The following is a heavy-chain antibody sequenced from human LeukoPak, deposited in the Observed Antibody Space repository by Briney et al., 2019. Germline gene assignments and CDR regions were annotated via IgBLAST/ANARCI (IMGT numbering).Heavy chain of an antibody. J-gene: IGHJ4*02. CDR1: GFTFDDYA. CDR2: IGWNSGSI. D-gene: IGHD1-26*01. CDR3: AKGQDSGSPGY. V-gene: IGHV3-9*01. Sequence: PGGSLRLSCAASGFTFDDYAMHWVRQAPGKGLEWVSGIGWNSGSIGYADSVKGRFTISRDNAKNSLYLQMNSLRAEDTALYYCAKGQDSGSPGYWGQGTLVTVSS.